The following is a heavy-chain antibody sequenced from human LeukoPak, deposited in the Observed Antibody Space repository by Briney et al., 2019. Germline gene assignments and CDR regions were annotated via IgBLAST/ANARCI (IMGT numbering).Heavy chain of an antibody. CDR2: INHSGST. V-gene: IGHV4-34*01. Sequence: PSETLSLTCAVYGGSFSGYYWSWIRQPPGEGLEWIGEINHSGSTNYNPSLKSRVTISVDTSKNQFSLKLSSVTAADTAVYYCARAARYCTNGVCDGWLDYWGQGTLVTVSS. J-gene: IGHJ4*02. CDR1: GGSFSGYY. CDR3: ARAARYCTNGVCDGWLDY. D-gene: IGHD2-8*01.